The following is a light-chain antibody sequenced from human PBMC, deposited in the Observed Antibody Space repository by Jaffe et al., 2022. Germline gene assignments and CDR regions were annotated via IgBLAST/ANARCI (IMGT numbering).Light chain of an antibody. CDR3: QQYNNSPWT. J-gene: IGKJ1*01. Sequence: DIQMTQSPSTLSASVGDRVTITCRASQKISTWLVWYHQKPGKAPDLLIYQASILETGVPSRFSGSGSDTEFTLTISSLQPDDFGIYYCQQYNNSPWTFGQGTKVEIK. CDR1: QKISTW. V-gene: IGKV1-5*03. CDR2: QAS.